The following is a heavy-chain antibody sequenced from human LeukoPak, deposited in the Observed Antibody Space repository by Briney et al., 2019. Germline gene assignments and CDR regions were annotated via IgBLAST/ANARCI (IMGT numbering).Heavy chain of an antibody. CDR1: GGSISSSNW. J-gene: IGHJ4*02. V-gene: IGHV4-4*02. D-gene: IGHD3-22*01. CDR3: ARCYYDSSGYSNYFDY. Sequence: PSETLSLTCAVSGGSISSSNWWSWVRQPPGKGLEWIGEIYHSGSTSYNPSLKSRVTISVDKSKNQFSLKLSSVTAADTAVYYCARCYYDSSGYSNYFDYWGQGTLVTVSS. CDR2: IYHSGST.